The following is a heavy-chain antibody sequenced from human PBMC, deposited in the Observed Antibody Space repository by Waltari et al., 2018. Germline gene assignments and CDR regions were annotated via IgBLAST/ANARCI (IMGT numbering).Heavy chain of an antibody. CDR1: GGSITSRFYY. D-gene: IGHD6-13*01. J-gene: IGHJ4*02. Sequence: QLQMHESGPGLVKPSETLSLSCTVPGGSITSRFYYWGWIRQPPGKGLEWIGSVCHNGKTYDNPSLKSRVTISVDKSKNRFSLKMTSVTAADTAVYYCARPGHNIGSLDVPAASAYYFDHWGQGALVSVSS. CDR3: ARPGHNIGSLDVPAASAYYFDH. CDR2: VCHNGKT. V-gene: IGHV4-39*02.